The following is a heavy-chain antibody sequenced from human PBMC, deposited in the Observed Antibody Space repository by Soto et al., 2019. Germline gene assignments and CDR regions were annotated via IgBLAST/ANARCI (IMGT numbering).Heavy chain of an antibody. CDR1: GFTFSNYG. Sequence: GGSLRLSCITSGFTFSNYGMHWVRQAPGKGLEWVAVISFDGSNKYYSDSVKGRFTISRDDSKSTLYLQMNSLRGEDTAVYYCAKDPRAYSYGRFDYWGHGTLVTVSS. D-gene: IGHD5-18*01. CDR3: AKDPRAYSYGRFDY. V-gene: IGHV3-30*18. J-gene: IGHJ4*01. CDR2: ISFDGSNK.